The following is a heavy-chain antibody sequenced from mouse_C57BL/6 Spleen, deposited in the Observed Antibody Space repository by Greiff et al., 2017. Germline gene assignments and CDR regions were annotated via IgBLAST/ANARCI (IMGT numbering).Heavy chain of an antibody. CDR2: IDPSDSET. CDR1: GYTFTSYW. Sequence: QVQLQQPGAELVRPGSSVKLSCKASGYTFTSYWMHWVKQRPIQGLEWIGNIDPSDSETHYNQKFKDKATLTVDKSSSTAYMQLSSLTSEDSAVYYCARQICYGSYWYFDVWGTGTTVTVSS. CDR3: ARQICYGSYWYFDV. J-gene: IGHJ1*03. D-gene: IGHD2-2*01. V-gene: IGHV1-52*01.